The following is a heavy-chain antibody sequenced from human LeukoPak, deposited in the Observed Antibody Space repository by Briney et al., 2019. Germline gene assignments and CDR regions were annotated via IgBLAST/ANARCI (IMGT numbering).Heavy chain of an antibody. D-gene: IGHD6-6*01. V-gene: IGHV1-2*02. J-gene: IGHJ5*02. Sequence: ASVKVSCKASGYTFTGYYMHWVRQAPGQGLEWMGWINPNSGGTNYAQKFQGRVTMTRDTSISTAYMELSRLRSDDTAVYYYARGVSSYLSYNWFDPWGQGTLVTVSS. CDR1: GYTFTGYY. CDR3: ARGVSSYLSYNWFDP. CDR2: INPNSGGT.